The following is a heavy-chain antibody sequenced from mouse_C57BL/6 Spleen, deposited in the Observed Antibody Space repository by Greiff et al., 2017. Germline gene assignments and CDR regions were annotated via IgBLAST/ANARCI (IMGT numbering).Heavy chain of an antibody. CDR3: ARSDYYGSSYFDY. V-gene: IGHV1-80*01. D-gene: IGHD1-1*01. CDR1: GYAFSSYW. J-gene: IGHJ2*01. Sequence: VQLQQSGAELVKPGASVKISCKASGYAFSSYWMNWVKQRPGKGLEWIGQIYPGDGDTNYNGKFTGKATLTADKSSSTAYMQRSSLTSEDSAVYFCARSDYYGSSYFDYWGQGTTLTVSS. CDR2: IYPGDGDT.